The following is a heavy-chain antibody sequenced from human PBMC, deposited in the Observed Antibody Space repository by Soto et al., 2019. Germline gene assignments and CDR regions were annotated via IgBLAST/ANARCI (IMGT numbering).Heavy chain of an antibody. V-gene: IGHV3-11*01. D-gene: IGHD2-15*01. CDR3: AKGYCSGGSCYVFDY. Sequence: GGSLRLSCAASGLTFSEYYMSWIRQAPGKGLEWGSYISSSGSTIYYADSVKGRFTISRDNAKNSLYLQMNSLRAEDTTVYYCAKGYCSGGSCYVFDYWGQGTLVTVSS. CDR1: GLTFSEYY. CDR2: ISSSGSTI. J-gene: IGHJ4*02.